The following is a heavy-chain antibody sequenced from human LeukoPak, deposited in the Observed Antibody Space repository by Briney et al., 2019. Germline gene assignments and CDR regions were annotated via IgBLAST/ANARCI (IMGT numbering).Heavy chain of an antibody. D-gene: IGHD3-16*01. Sequence: GGSLRLSCTASGFTFDDYAMNWVRQAPGKGLEWVGSIRSKVYGWATEYAASVRGRFTISRDDSKRIAYLQMNSLKTEDTGVYYCARDFSRGLAGILDSWGQGTLVTVSS. V-gene: IGHV3-49*04. CDR1: GFTFDDYA. J-gene: IGHJ4*02. CDR3: ARDFSRGLAGILDS. CDR2: IRSKVYGWAT.